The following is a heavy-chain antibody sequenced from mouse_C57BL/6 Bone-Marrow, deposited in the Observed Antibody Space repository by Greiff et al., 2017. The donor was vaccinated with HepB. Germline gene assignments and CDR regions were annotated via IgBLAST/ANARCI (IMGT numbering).Heavy chain of an antibody. CDR3: AIEELRLRWFAY. V-gene: IGHV1-74*01. D-gene: IGHD3-2*02. Sequence: QVQLKQPGAELVKPGASVKVSCKASGYTFTSYWMHWVKQRPGQGLEWIGRIHPSDSDTNYNQKFKGKATLTVDKSSSTAYMQLSSLTSEDSAVYYCAIEELRLRWFAYWGQGTLVTVSA. CDR1: GYTFTSYW. J-gene: IGHJ3*01. CDR2: IHPSDSDT.